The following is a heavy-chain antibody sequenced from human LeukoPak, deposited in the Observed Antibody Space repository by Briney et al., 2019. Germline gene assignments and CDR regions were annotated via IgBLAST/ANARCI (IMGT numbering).Heavy chain of an antibody. CDR2: ISAYNGNT. J-gene: IGHJ6*02. D-gene: IGHD6-13*01. V-gene: IGHV1-18*01. CDR3: ARDSNSSSWHSMDLIYYYGMDV. Sequence: ASVKVSCKASGYTFTSYGISWVRQAPGQGLEWMGWISAYNGNTNYAQKLQGRVTMTTDTSTSTAYMELRSLRSDDTAVYYCARDSNSSSWHSMDLIYYYGMDVWGQGTTVTVSS. CDR1: GYTFTSYG.